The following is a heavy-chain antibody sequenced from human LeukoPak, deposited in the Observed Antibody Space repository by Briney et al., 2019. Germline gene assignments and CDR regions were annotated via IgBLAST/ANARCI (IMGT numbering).Heavy chain of an antibody. Sequence: SETLSLTCTVSGGSITNHYWTWIRQPPGKGLEWIGYIYFSGSTNYNPSLKSRVTISVDTSKNQFSLKLNSVTAADTAVYFCARGGAWSHYWGQGALVTVSS. CDR2: IYFSGST. V-gene: IGHV4-59*11. J-gene: IGHJ4*02. CDR3: ARGGAWSHY. D-gene: IGHD6-19*01. CDR1: GGSITNHY.